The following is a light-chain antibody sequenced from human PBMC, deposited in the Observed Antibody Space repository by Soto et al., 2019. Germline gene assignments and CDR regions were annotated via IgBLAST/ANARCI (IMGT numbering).Light chain of an antibody. CDR2: AAS. V-gene: IGKV1-39*01. Sequence: DIQMTQSPSSLSASVGDRVTITCRASQSISSNLNWYQQKPGKAPKLLIYAASSLQSGVPSRFSDGGSGTDFTLTISSLQPEDFATYSCQQSYSTPLTFGGGTKVDIK. CDR3: QQSYSTPLT. CDR1: QSISSN. J-gene: IGKJ4*01.